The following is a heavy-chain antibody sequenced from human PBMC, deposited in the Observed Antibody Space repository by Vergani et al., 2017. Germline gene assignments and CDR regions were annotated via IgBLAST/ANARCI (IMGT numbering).Heavy chain of an antibody. J-gene: IGHJ4*01. Sequence: EVQLLESGGGLVQPGGSLRLSCAASGFTFSSYSMNWVRQAPGKGLEWVSSISSSSSYIYYADSVKGRFTISRDNAKNSLYLQMNSLRAEDTAVYYCARPTDSSGYFQVDYWGHGTLVTVSS. CDR3: ARPTDSSGYFQVDY. V-gene: IGHV3-21*01. CDR1: GFTFSSYS. D-gene: IGHD3-22*01. CDR2: ISSSSSYI.